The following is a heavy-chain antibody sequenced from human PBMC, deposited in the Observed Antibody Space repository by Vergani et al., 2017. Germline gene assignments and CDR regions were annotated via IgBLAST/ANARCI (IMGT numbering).Heavy chain of an antibody. CDR2: MYWNDDK. V-gene: IGHV2-5*01. CDR3: AQGYYYYMDV. J-gene: IGHJ6*03. Sequence: QITLKESGPTVVRPTQTLTLTCTFSGFSVSTGIMGVGWVRQPPGKALEWLALMYWNDDKRYSPSLKNRLTITKDTSKNQVVLTMTNIDPMDTATYYCAQGYYYYMDVWGQGTTVTVSS. CDR1: GFSVSTGIMG.